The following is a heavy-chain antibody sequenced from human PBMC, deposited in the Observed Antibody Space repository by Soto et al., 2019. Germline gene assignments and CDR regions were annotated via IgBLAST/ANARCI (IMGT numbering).Heavy chain of an antibody. CDR2: INAANGHT. D-gene: IGHD6-19*01. V-gene: IGHV1-3*01. J-gene: IGHJ4*02. CDR3: ARGSIAVAGRNELDH. Sequence: QVQLVQSGPEVKKTGASVKVSCRASGYFFTSYAIHWVRQAPGPRLEWLGWINAANGHTKYSQNFQGRVIITRDTSANTVYMEVSSLKRGDTAVYYCARGSIAVAGRNELDHWVQGTRVTVFS. CDR1: GYFFTSYA.